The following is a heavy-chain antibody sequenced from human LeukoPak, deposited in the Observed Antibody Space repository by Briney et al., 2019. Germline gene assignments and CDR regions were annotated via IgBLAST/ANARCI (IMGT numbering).Heavy chain of an antibody. V-gene: IGHV4-34*01. Sequence: SETLSLTCAVYGGSFSGYYWSWIRQPPGKGLEWIGEINHSGSTNYNPSLKSRVTISVDTSKNQFSLKLSSVTAADTAVYYCARRWRYSSSVDYWGQGTLVTVSS. CDR3: ARRWRYSSSVDY. J-gene: IGHJ4*02. CDR2: INHSGST. D-gene: IGHD6-6*01. CDR1: GGSFSGYY.